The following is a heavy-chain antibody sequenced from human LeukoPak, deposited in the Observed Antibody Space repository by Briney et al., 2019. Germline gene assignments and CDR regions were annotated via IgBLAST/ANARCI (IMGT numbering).Heavy chain of an antibody. CDR1: GFTFSSYA. CDR3: AKDPPYDSSGYYYRLLDY. CDR2: ISGSGGST. Sequence: GGSLRLSCAASGFTFSSYAMSWVRQAPGKGLEWVSAISGSGGSTCYADSVKGRFTISRDNSKNTLYLQMNSLRAEDTAVYYCAKDPPYDSSGYYYRLLDYWAREPWSPSPQ. J-gene: IGHJ4*02. D-gene: IGHD3-22*01. V-gene: IGHV3-23*01.